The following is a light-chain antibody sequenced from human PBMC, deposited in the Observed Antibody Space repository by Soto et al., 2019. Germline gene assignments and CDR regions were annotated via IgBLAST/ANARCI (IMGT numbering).Light chain of an antibody. CDR2: LGS. CDR1: QSLLHSNGYNY. CDR3: MPPRPSCT. Sequence: DIVMTQSPLSLPVTPGEPASISCRSSQSLLHSNGYNYLDWYLQKPGQSPQLLIYLGSNRASFAPDRISGSGLGTDVTLKISRVEAEDVGGCYCMPPRPSCTFGQGAKGEIK. V-gene: IGKV2-28*01. J-gene: IGKJ1*01.